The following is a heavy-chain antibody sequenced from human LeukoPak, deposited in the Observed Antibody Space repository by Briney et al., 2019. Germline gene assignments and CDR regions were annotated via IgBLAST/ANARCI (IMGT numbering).Heavy chain of an antibody. CDR1: GFTFSSYW. V-gene: IGHV3-7*03. CDR3: ARRAGAYSHPYDY. CDR2: IKQDGSEK. D-gene: IGHD4/OR15-4a*01. J-gene: IGHJ4*02. Sequence: GGSLRLSCAASGFTFSSYWMSWVRQAPGKGLEWVANIKQDGSEKYYVDSVKGRFTISRDNAKNSLYLQMNSLRAEDTAVYYCARRAGAYSHPYDYWGQGTLVTVSS.